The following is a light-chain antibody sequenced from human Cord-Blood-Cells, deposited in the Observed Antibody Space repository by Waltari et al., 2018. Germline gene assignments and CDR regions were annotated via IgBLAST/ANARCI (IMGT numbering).Light chain of an antibody. CDR1: QSISSY. J-gene: IGKJ4*01. Sequence: DIQMTQSPSSLSASVGARVTITCRASQSISSYLNWYQQKPGKAPKLLIYAASSLQSGVPSRFSGSGSGTDLTLTISSLQPEDFATYYCQQSYSTPPLTFGGGTKVEIK. V-gene: IGKV1-39*01. CDR2: AAS. CDR3: QQSYSTPPLT.